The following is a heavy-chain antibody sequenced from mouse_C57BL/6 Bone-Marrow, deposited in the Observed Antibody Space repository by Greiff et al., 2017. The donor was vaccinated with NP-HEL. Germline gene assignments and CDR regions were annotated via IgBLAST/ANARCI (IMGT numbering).Heavy chain of an antibody. CDR3: ARWLLPSMDY. V-gene: IGHV1-26*01. D-gene: IGHD2-3*01. CDR1: GYTFTDYY. J-gene: IGHJ4*01. Sequence: EVKLMESGPELVKPGASVKISCKASGYTFTDYYMNWVKQSHGKSLEWIGDINPNNGGTSYIQKFKGKATLTVDKSSSTAYMELRSLTSEDSAVYYCARWLLPSMDYWGQGTSVTVSS. CDR2: INPNNGGT.